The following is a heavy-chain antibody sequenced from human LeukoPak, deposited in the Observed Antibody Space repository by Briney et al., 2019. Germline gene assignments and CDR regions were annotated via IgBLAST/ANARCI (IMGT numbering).Heavy chain of an antibody. CDR3: ARGGGVDILTGFQY. V-gene: IGHV1-69*04. CDR2: IIPILDVT. CDR1: VGTFTNYA. D-gene: IGHD3-9*01. J-gene: IGHJ4*02. Sequence: GSSLKVSCKASVGTFTNYAINWVRQAPGQGLEWMGRIIPILDVTNYAQKFQGRVTITADQSTRTAYMELSSLRSEDTAVYFCARGGGVDILTGFQYWGQGTLVTVSS.